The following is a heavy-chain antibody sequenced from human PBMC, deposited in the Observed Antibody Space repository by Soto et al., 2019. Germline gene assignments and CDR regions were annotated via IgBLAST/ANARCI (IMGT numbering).Heavy chain of an antibody. D-gene: IGHD2-8*02. CDR1: GFTFSSYG. V-gene: IGHV3-33*01. CDR3: ARPLLSCDAFDI. J-gene: IGHJ3*02. Sequence: QVQLVESGGGVVQPGRSLRLSCAASGFTFSSYGMHWVRQAPGKGLEWVAVIWYDGSNKYYADSVKSRFTISRDNSKNTLYLQMNSLRAEDTAVYYCARPLLSCDAFDIWGQGTMVTVSS. CDR2: IWYDGSNK.